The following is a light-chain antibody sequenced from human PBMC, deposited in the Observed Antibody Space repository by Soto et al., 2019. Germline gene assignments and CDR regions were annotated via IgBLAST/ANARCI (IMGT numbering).Light chain of an antibody. CDR3: QKYNSVPVW. CDR1: QDISNH. V-gene: IGKV1-27*01. Sequence: DIQMTQSPSSLSASVGDRVTITCRTSQDISNHLAWYQQKPGKVPKLLIYGASTLQSGVPSRFSGSGSGTDFTLTISSLQPEDVATYYCQKYNSVPVWFGQGTKVEIK. CDR2: GAS. J-gene: IGKJ1*01.